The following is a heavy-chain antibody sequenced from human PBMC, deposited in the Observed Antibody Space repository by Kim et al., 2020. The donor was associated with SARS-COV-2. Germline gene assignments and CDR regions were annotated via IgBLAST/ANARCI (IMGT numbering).Heavy chain of an antibody. V-gene: IGHV3-23*01. Sequence: GGSLRLSCAASGFTFSSYAMSWVRQAPGKGLEWVSGISGNGGSTYYADSVKGRFTISRDNSKNTLYLQMNSLRAEDTAVYYCAKDAAITIFGVVIPKDYYYGMDVWGQGTTVTVSS. J-gene: IGHJ6*02. CDR1: GFTFSSYA. D-gene: IGHD3-3*01. CDR2: ISGNGGST. CDR3: AKDAAITIFGVVIPKDYYYGMDV.